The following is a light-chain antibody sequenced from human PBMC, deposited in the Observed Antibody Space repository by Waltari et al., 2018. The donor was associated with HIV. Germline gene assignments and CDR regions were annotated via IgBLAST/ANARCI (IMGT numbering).Light chain of an antibody. J-gene: IGKJ3*01. CDR3: RQALQAPSK. CDR1: QSLLHSNGNKY. Sequence: DIVMTQSPLSLPVPPGVPASIPCRSSQSLLHSNGNKYLDWYLQKPGQSPQLLIYLGSRKASGVPSRFRGSGSGPDVKRKISRAGAEDVGVYCGRQALQAPSKFSPGTKVDIK. V-gene: IGKV2-28*01. CDR2: LGS.